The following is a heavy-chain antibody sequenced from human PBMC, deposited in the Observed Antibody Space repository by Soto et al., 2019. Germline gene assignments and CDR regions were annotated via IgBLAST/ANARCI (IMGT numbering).Heavy chain of an antibody. CDR2: ISAYNGNT. CDR1: GYTFTSYG. Sequence: ASVKVSCKASGYTFTSYGISWVRQAPGQGLEWMGWISAYNGNTNYAQKLQGRVTMTTDTSTSTAYMELRSLRSDDTAVYYCARVRQSDSSSWYSSYYYYGMDVWRQGTTVTVSS. J-gene: IGHJ6*02. D-gene: IGHD6-13*01. V-gene: IGHV1-18*01. CDR3: ARVRQSDSSSWYSSYYYYGMDV.